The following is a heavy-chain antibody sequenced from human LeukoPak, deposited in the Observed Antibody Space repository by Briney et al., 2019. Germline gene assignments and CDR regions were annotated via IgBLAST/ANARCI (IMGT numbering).Heavy chain of an antibody. CDR3: TRGTQEVLLWFGSPSDWFDP. CDR1: GFTFGDYA. V-gene: IGHV3-49*04. Sequence: PGGSLRLSCTASGFTFGDYAMSWVRQAPGKGLEWVGFIRSKAYGGTTEYAASVKGRFTISRDDSKSIAYLQMNSLKTEDTAVYYCTRGTQEVLLWFGSPSDWFDPWGQGTLVTVSS. J-gene: IGHJ5*02. CDR2: IRSKAYGGTT. D-gene: IGHD3-10*01.